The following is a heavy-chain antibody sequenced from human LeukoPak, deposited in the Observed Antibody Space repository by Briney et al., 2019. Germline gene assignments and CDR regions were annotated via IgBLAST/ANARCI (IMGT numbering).Heavy chain of an antibody. V-gene: IGHV3-20*04. D-gene: IGHD3-22*01. CDR2: INWNGGST. J-gene: IGHJ4*02. CDR3: ARVEGYYYDSSGYYFDY. Sequence: GGSLRLSCAASGFIFDNYGMSWVRQAPGKGLEWVSGINWNGGSTGYADSVKGRFTISRDNAKNSLYLQMNSLRAEDTALYYCARVEGYYYDSSGYYFDYWGQGTLVTVSS. CDR1: GFIFDNYG.